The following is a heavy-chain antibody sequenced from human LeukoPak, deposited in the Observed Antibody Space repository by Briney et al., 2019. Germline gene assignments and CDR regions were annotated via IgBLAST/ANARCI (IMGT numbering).Heavy chain of an antibody. V-gene: IGHV3-21*01. J-gene: IGHJ5*02. Sequence: TGGSLRLSCAASGFTFSSYNMNWVRQAPGKGLEWVSSISSSSDYIYYADSVKGRFTISRDNAKNSLYLQMKSLRAEDTAVYYCARGKTSQNIVTRKTYNWFDPWGQGTLVTVSS. CDR1: GFTFSSYN. D-gene: IGHD2/OR15-2a*01. CDR2: ISSSSDYI. CDR3: ARGKTSQNIVTRKTYNWFDP.